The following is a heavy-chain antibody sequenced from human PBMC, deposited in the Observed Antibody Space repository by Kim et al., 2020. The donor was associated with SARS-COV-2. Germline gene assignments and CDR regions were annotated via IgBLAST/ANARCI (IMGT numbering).Heavy chain of an antibody. D-gene: IGHD1-26*01. V-gene: IGHV3-23*03. J-gene: IGHJ6*02. Sequence: YADSVKGRVTITRDNSKNTLYLQMNGLRAEDTAVYYCAKGELYFFISRDVWGQGTTVTVSS. CDR3: AKGELYFFISRDV.